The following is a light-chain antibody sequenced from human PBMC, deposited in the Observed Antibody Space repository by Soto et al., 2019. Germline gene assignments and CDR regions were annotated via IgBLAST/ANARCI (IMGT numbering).Light chain of an antibody. V-gene: IGLV2-8*01. CDR2: GVS. Sequence: QSVLTQPPSASGSPGQSVTISCTGTSSDVGGYNFVSWYQQHPGKAPKLMIYGVSKRPSGVPDRFSGSKSGNTASLTVSGLQAEDDADYYCSSYTSSSTLYVFGTGTKLTVL. J-gene: IGLJ1*01. CDR1: SSDVGGYNF. CDR3: SSYTSSSTLYV.